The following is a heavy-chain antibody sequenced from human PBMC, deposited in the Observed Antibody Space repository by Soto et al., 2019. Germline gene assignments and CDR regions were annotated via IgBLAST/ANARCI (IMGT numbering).Heavy chain of an antibody. J-gene: IGHJ6*02. CDR2: IIPIFGTA. CDR3: ARGEDIVVVPAAIGYYYYGMDV. CDR1: GGTFSSYA. Sequence: QVQLVQSGAEVKKPGSSVKVSCKASGGTFSSYAISWVRQAPGQGLEWMGGIIPIFGTANYAQKFQGRVTITADESTSTDYMELSSLRSEDTAVYYCARGEDIVVVPAAIGYYYYGMDVWGQGTTVTVSS. V-gene: IGHV1-69*01. D-gene: IGHD2-2*01.